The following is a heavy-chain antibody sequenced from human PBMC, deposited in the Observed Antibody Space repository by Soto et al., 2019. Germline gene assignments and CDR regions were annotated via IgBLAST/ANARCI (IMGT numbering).Heavy chain of an antibody. D-gene: IGHD1-26*01. CDR3: AKDLTVGATEYYFDY. CDR1: GFTFSSYG. Sequence: QVQLVESGGGVVQPGRSLRLSCAASGFTFSSYGMHWVRQAPGKGLEWVAVISNDGRNKYYAGPVKGRFTVSRDNSKSTLYLELNSLRAEDMAVYYCAKDLTVGATEYYFDYWGQGTLVTVSS. CDR2: ISNDGRNK. J-gene: IGHJ4*02. V-gene: IGHV3-30*18.